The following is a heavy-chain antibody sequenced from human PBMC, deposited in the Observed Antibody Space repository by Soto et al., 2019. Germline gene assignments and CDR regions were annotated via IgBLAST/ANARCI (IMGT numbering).Heavy chain of an antibody. CDR1: GFTFSDYY. CDR3: ARDAPAWQWLDLYYYYGMDV. V-gene: IGHV3-11*05. CDR2: ISSSSSYT. J-gene: IGHJ6*02. Sequence: GGSLRLSCAASGFTFSDYYMSWIRQAPGKGLEWVSYISSSSSYTNYADSVKGRFTISRDNAKNSLYLQMNSLRAEDTAVYYCARDAPAWQWLDLYYYYGMDVWGQGTTVTVSS. D-gene: IGHD6-19*01.